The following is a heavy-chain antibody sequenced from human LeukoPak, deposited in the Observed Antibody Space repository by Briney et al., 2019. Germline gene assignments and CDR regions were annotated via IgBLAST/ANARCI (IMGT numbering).Heavy chain of an antibody. J-gene: IGHJ4*02. Sequence: SVKVSCKASGGTFSSYAISWVRQAPGQGLEWMGGIIPIFGTANYAQKFQGRVTITADESTSTAYMELSSLRSEDTAVYYCARRVYGYDEFDYWGQGTLVTVSS. D-gene: IGHD5/OR15-5a*01. CDR3: ARRVYGYDEFDY. V-gene: IGHV1-69*13. CDR2: IIPIFGTA. CDR1: GGTFSSYA.